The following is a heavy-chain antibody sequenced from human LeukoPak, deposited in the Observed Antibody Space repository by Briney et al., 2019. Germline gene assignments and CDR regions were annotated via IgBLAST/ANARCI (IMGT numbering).Heavy chain of an antibody. J-gene: IGHJ2*01. CDR3: TRVGDYGGNWAWYFDL. CDR2: IYSGGST. V-gene: IGHV3-53*01. Sequence: QPGGSLRLSCAASGFIVSNNYMSWVRQAPGKGLEWVSVIYSGGSTYYADSVKGRFTISRDNAKNTLYLQMNSLRAEDTAVYYCTRVGDYGGNWAWYFDLWGRGTLVTVSS. CDR1: GFIVSNNY. D-gene: IGHD4-23*01.